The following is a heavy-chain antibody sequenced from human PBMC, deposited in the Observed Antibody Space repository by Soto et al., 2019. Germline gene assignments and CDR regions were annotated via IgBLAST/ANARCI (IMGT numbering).Heavy chain of an antibody. CDR3: AREIGLLRDTVVVPAAISSGPDY. Sequence: GASVKVSCKASGYTFTSYYMHWVRQAPGQGLEWMGIINPSGGSTSYAQKFQGRVTMTRDTSTSTVYMELSSLRSEDTAVYYCAREIGLLRDTVVVPAAISSGPDYWGQGTLVTVSS. V-gene: IGHV1-46*01. CDR1: GYTFTSYY. J-gene: IGHJ4*02. CDR2: INPSGGST. D-gene: IGHD2-2*01.